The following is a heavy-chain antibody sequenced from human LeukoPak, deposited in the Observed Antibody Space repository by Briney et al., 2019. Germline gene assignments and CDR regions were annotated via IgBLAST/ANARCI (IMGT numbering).Heavy chain of an antibody. D-gene: IGHD3-10*01. CDR2: ISGSGGSA. V-gene: IGHV3-23*01. Sequence: PGGSLRLSCAASGFTFSSYAMSWVRQAPGRGLEWVSAISGSGGSAYYADSVKGRFTISRDNSKNTLYLQMNSLRAEDTAVYYCAKKLGGSGSYPPAYGGQGPLVTVS. CDR3: AKKLGGSGSYPPAY. J-gene: IGHJ4*02. CDR1: GFTFSSYA.